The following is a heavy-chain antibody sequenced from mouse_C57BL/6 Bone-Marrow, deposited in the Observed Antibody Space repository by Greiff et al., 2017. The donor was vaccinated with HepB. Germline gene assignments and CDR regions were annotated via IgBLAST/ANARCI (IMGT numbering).Heavy chain of an antibody. CDR3: TRYLWYQYYFDY. D-gene: IGHD2-1*01. CDR2: IYPGNSDT. CDR1: GYTFTSYW. Sequence: EVKLVESGTVLARPGASVKMSCKTSGYTFTSYWMHWVKQRPGQGLEWIGAIYPGNSDTSYNQKFKGKAKLTAVTSASTAYMELSSLTNEDSAVYYCTRYLWYQYYFDYWGQGTTLTVSS. V-gene: IGHV1-5*01. J-gene: IGHJ2*01.